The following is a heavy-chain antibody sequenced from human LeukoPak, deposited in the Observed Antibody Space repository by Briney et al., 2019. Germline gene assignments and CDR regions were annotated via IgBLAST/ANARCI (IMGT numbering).Heavy chain of an antibody. D-gene: IGHD1-26*01. CDR2: IKQDGSEE. CDR1: GFTFSSNW. V-gene: IGHV3-7*01. J-gene: IGHJ4*02. CDR3: ARTDSGSSGYFDF. Sequence: GGSLRLSCAASGFTFSSNWMSWVRQAPGKGLEWVANIKQDGSEEYYVDSVKGRFTISRDNAKNSLYLQMNSLRAEDTAVYYCARTDSGSSGYFDFWGQGTLVTVSS.